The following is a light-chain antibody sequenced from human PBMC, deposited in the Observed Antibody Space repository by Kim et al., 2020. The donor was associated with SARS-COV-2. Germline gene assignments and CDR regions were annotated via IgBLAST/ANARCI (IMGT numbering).Light chain of an antibody. V-gene: IGLV3-21*04. Sequence: SYELTQPPSVSVAPGKTARITCGGNNIGSKSVHWYQQKPGQAPVLVIYYDSDRPSGIPERFSGSNSGNTATLTISRVEAGDEADYSCQVWDSSSDHWVFGGGTQLTVL. CDR2: YDS. CDR3: QVWDSSSDHWV. J-gene: IGLJ3*02. CDR1: NIGSKS.